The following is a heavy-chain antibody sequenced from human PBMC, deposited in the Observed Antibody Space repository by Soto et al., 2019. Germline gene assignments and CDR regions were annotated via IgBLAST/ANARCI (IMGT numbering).Heavy chain of an antibody. CDR2: IYYSGST. J-gene: IGHJ5*02. D-gene: IGHD6-13*01. Sequence: PSETLSLTCTVSGGSISSYYWSWIRQPPGKGLEWIGYIYYSGSTNYNPSLKSRVTISVDTSKNQFSLKLSSVTAADTAVYYCARTGSSSWYWFDPWGQGTLVTVSS. CDR1: GGSISSYY. CDR3: ARTGSSSWYWFDP. V-gene: IGHV4-59*01.